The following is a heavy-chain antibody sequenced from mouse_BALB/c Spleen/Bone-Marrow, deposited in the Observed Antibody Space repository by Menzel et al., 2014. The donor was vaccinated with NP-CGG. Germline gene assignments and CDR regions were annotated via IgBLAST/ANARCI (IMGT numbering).Heavy chain of an antibody. J-gene: IGHJ4*01. CDR2: IYPGSGST. CDR3: TREVRRYAMDY. Sequence: LQQSGSELVRPGASVKLSCKASGYTFTSYWMHWVNQRPGQGLEWIGNIYPGSGSTNYDEKFKSKATLTVDTSSSTAYMQLSSLTSEDSAVYYCTREVRRYAMDYWGQGTSVTVSS. D-gene: IGHD2-14*01. V-gene: IGHV1S22*01. CDR1: GYTFTSYW.